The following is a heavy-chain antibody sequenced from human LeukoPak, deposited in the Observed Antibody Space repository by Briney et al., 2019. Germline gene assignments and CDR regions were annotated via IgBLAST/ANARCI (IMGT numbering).Heavy chain of an antibody. CDR2: INWNGGST. D-gene: IGHD6-13*01. CDR1: GFTFDDYG. Sequence: PGGSLRLSCAASGFTFDDYGMSWVRQAPGKGLEWVSGINWNGGSTGYADSVKGRFTISRDNAKNSLYLQMNSLRAEDTALYYCARDGFEGSGSWYYFDYWGQGTLVTVSS. CDR3: ARDGFEGSGSWYYFDY. J-gene: IGHJ4*02. V-gene: IGHV3-20*04.